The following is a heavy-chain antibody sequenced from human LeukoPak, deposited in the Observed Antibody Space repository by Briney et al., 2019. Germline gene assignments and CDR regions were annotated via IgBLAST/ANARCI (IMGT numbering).Heavy chain of an antibody. Sequence: PSETLSLTCTVSGGSISSSSYYWGWIRQPPGKGLEWIGSIYYSGSTYYNPSLKSRVTISVDTSKNQFSLKLSSVTAADTAVYYCARLWLSRAFDYWGQGTLVTVSS. V-gene: IGHV4-39*01. CDR1: GGSISSSSYY. CDR3: ARLWLSRAFDY. J-gene: IGHJ4*02. D-gene: IGHD3-22*01. CDR2: IYYSGST.